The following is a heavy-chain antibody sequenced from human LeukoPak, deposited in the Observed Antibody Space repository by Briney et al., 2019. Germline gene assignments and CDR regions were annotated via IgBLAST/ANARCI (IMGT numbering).Heavy chain of an antibody. CDR3: AKNKGYGDPFPDFDY. D-gene: IGHD4-17*01. CDR2: IYYSAST. V-gene: IGHV4-39*01. CDR1: GGSISSSSYY. J-gene: IGHJ4*02. Sequence: SETLSLTCTVSGGSISSSSYYWGWIRQPPGKGLEWIGSIYYSASTYYNPSLKSRVTISVDTSKNQFSLKLSSVTAADTAVYYCAKNKGYGDPFPDFDYWGQGTLVTVSS.